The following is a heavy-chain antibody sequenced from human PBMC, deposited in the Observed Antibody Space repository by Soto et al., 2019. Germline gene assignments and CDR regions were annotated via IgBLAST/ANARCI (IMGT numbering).Heavy chain of an antibody. D-gene: IGHD2-15*01. V-gene: IGHV1-18*01. J-gene: IGHJ6*02. CDR2: ISAYNGNT. CDR1: GYTFTSYG. CDR3: ARGPSQAIVVQYSTHYYYYGMDV. Sequence: QVQLVQSGAEVKKPGASVKVSCKASGYTFTSYGISWVRQAPGQGREWMGWISAYNGNTNYAQKLQGRDTMTTDTSKSTTDMELRSMRSDATAVYYCARGPSQAIVVQYSTHYYYYGMDVWGQGTTVTVSS.